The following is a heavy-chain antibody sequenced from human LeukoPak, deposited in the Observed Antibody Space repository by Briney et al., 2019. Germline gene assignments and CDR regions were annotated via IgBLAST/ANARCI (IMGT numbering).Heavy chain of an antibody. J-gene: IGHJ4*02. CDR3: ARDQVAADYYFDY. CDR1: GGSISNYF. Sequence: SETLSLTCTVSGGSISNYFWSWIRQPPGKGREWIGYIYYRGSTNYNPSLQSRVTISVDTSKNQFSLKLSSVTAADTAVYYCARDQVAADYYFDYWGQGTLVTVSS. CDR2: IYYRGST. D-gene: IGHD2-15*01. V-gene: IGHV4-59*01.